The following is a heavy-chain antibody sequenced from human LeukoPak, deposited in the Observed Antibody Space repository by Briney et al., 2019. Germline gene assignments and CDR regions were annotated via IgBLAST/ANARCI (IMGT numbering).Heavy chain of an antibody. J-gene: IGHJ4*02. D-gene: IGHD3-22*01. V-gene: IGHV3-33*08. CDR3: ARDPAQNYYDSSGPTDY. Sequence: GRSLRLSCAASGFTFSSYGMHWVRQAPGKGLEWVAVIWYDGSNKYYADSVKGRFTISRDNSKNTLYPQMNSLRAEDTAVYYCARDPAQNYYDSSGPTDYWGQGTLVTVSS. CDR1: GFTFSSYG. CDR2: IWYDGSNK.